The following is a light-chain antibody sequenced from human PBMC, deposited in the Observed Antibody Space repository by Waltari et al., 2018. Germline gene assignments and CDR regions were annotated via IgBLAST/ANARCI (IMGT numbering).Light chain of an antibody. V-gene: IGKV1-39*01. J-gene: IGKJ5*01. CDR1: QSISSY. Sequence: DIQMTQSPSSLSASVGYRVTITCRASQSISSYLNCYQQKPGKAPKLLIYAASSLQSGVPSRFSGSGSGTDFTLTISSLQPEDFATYYCQQSYSTPITFGQGTRLEIK. CDR2: AAS. CDR3: QQSYSTPIT.